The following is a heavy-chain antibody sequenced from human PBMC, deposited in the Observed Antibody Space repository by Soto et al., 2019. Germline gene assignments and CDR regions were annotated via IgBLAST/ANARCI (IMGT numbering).Heavy chain of an antibody. CDR1: GYSISSGYY. Sequence: PSETLSLTCAVSGYSISSGYYWGWIRQPPGKGLEWIGSIYHSGSTYYNPSLKSRVTISVDTSKNQFSLKLSSVTAAGKAVYYCARERALAAAGIGYYYSYGMDVWGQGTTVTVSS. CDR2: IYHSGST. J-gene: IGHJ6*02. V-gene: IGHV4-38-2*02. CDR3: ARERALAAAGIGYYYSYGMDV. D-gene: IGHD6-13*01.